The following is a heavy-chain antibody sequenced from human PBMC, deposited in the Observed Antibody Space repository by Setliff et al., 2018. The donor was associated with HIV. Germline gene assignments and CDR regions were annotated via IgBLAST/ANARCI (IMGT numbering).Heavy chain of an antibody. CDR3: AKCSGRFGVVTWFDS. J-gene: IGHJ5*01. Sequence: KPSETLSLTCAVYGGSFSDDYWSWIRQPPGRGMEWIGEIDHSGRSNYNPSLKSRVLMAIDASKSQISLNLTSISAADTAVYYCAKCSGRFGVVTWFDSWGHGMLVTVS. CDR1: GGSFSDDY. CDR2: IDHSGRS. V-gene: IGHV4-34*01. D-gene: IGHD3-10*02.